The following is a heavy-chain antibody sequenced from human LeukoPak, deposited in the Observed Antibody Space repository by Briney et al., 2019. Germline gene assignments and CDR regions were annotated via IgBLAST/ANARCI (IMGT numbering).Heavy chain of an antibody. V-gene: IGHV1-18*01. D-gene: IGHD5-12*01. Sequence: ASVKVSCKASGYTFTSYGISWVRQAPGQGLEWMGWISAYNGNTNYAQKLQGRVTMTTDTPTSTAYMELRSLRSDDTAVYYCARDQAYSGYDYPLNYWGQGTLVTVSS. CDR1: GYTFTSYG. CDR3: ARDQAYSGYDYPLNY. CDR2: ISAYNGNT. J-gene: IGHJ4*02.